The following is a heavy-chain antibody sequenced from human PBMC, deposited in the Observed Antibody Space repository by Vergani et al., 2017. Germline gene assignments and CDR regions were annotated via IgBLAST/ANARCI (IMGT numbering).Heavy chain of an antibody. D-gene: IGHD6-6*01. CDR1: GYTFTSYG. V-gene: IGHV1-18*01. CDR2: ISAYNGNT. CDR3: ARLYSSSPVGAFDI. J-gene: IGHJ3*02. Sequence: QVQLVQSGAAVKKPGASVNVSCTASGYTFTSYGISWVRQAPGQGLEWMGWISAYNGNTNYAQKLQGRVTMTTDTSTSTAYMELRSLRSDDTAVYYCARLYSSSPVGAFDIWGQGTMVTVSS.